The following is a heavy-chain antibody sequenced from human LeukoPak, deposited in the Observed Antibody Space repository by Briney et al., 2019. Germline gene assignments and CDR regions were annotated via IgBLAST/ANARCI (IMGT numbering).Heavy chain of an antibody. J-gene: IGHJ4*02. D-gene: IGHD2/OR15-2a*01. V-gene: IGHV1-2*02. CDR3: AREGNGLLSKDFDY. Sequence: ASVKVSCKSSGFTFTDYYIHWVRRAPGQGLEWMGYIGPHSSATSSPQEFQGRVTMTRDTSMSTAYMELTRLTSDDTVVYYCAREGNGLLSKDFDYWGQGTLVTVSS. CDR1: GFTFTDYY. CDR2: IGPHSSAT.